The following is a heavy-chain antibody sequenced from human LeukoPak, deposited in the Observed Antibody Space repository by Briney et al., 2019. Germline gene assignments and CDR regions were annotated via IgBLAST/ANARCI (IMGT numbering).Heavy chain of an antibody. CDR3: ARDTYYYGSGSPNENWFDP. V-gene: IGHV1-2*02. Sequence: GASVKVSCKASGYTFTGYYMHWVRQPPGRGLEWMGWINPNSGGTNYAQKFQGRVTMTRDTYISTAYMELSRLRSDDTAVYCCARDTYYYGSGSPNENWFDPWGQGTLVAVSS. J-gene: IGHJ5*02. CDR1: GYTFTGYY. CDR2: INPNSGGT. D-gene: IGHD3-10*01.